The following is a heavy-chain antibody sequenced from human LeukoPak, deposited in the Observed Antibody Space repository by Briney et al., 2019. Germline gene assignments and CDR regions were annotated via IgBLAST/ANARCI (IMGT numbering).Heavy chain of an antibody. D-gene: IGHD3-10*01. Sequence: SETLSLTCTVSGGSISSGDYYWSWIRQPPGKGLEWIGYIYYSGSTYYNPSLKSRVTISVDTSKDQFSLKLSSVTAADTAVYYCARANYYGSGSYYSVFYMDVWGKGTTVTVSS. CDR1: GGSISSGDYY. V-gene: IGHV4-30-4*08. J-gene: IGHJ6*03. CDR2: IYYSGST. CDR3: ARANYYGSGSYYSVFYMDV.